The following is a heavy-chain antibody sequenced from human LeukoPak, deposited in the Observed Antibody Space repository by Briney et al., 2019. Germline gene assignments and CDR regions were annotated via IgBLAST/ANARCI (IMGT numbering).Heavy chain of an antibody. CDR1: GYSISSGYY. CDR2: IYHSGST. CDR3: ARSSSPNWFDP. J-gene: IGHJ5*02. Sequence: PSETLSLTCTVSGYSISSGYYWGWIRQPPGKGLEWIGSIYHSGSTYYNPSLKSRVTISVDTSKNQFSLELNSVTAADTAVYYCARSSSPNWFDPWGQGTLVTVSS. V-gene: IGHV4-38-2*02. D-gene: IGHD6-13*01.